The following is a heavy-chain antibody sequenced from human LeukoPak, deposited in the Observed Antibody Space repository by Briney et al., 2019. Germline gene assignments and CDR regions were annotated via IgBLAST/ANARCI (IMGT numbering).Heavy chain of an antibody. CDR2: MSVITGRT. Sequence: GGSLRLSCSASGFIFSSYAMHWVRQAPGKRLEYVSAMSVITGRTFYADSVKGRFTISRDNAKNSLYLQMNSLRAEDTAVYFCARQQQQLWYDWGQGTLVTVSS. V-gene: IGHV3-64*04. CDR3: ARQQQQLWYD. D-gene: IGHD5-18*01. J-gene: IGHJ4*02. CDR1: GFIFSSYA.